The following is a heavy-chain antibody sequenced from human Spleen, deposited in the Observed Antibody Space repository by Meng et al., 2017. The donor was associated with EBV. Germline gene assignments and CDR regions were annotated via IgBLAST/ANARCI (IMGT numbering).Heavy chain of an antibody. CDR3: TLIYDNTRTLDD. D-gene: IGHD3-22*01. J-gene: IGHJ4*01. V-gene: IGHV2-5*02. CDR1: GFSLSTSGVG. CDR2: IYWDDDK. Sequence: QITLKESGPTLVKPTQTLTLTCAFSGFSLSTSGVGVAWIRQPPGKALQWLALIYWDDDKRYSPSLKTRLTITKDTSNNQVVLTMTDMDPVDTATYYCTLIYDNTRTLDDWGHGSLGTVGS.